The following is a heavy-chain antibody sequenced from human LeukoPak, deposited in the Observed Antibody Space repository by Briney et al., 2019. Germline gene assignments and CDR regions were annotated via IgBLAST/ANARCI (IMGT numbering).Heavy chain of an antibody. CDR1: GGSISSYY. J-gene: IGHJ4*02. D-gene: IGHD3-22*01. CDR3: ARLSDSDSSGYYWGFEY. Sequence: PSETLSLTCTVSGGSISSYYWSWIRQPPRKGLECIGYIYYSGSTNYNPSLKSRVTISVDTSKNQFSLKLSSVTAADTAVYYCARLSDSDSSGYYWGFEYWGQGTLVTVSS. V-gene: IGHV4-59*08. CDR2: IYYSGST.